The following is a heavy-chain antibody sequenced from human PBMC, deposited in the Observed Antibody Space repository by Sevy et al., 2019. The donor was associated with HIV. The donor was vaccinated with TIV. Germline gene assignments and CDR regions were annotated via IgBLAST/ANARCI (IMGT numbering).Heavy chain of an antibody. Sequence: GGSLRLSCAASDFPFTNAWMNWVRQAPGKGLEWISYIRSTGDTIYYADSVKGRFTISRDNAKNSLYLQMNSLTAGDTAVYYCARVFGIGIVGATPDYWGQGTLVTVSS. CDR3: ARVFGIGIVGATPDY. D-gene: IGHD1-26*01. CDR2: IRSTGDTI. CDR1: DFPFTNAW. J-gene: IGHJ4*02. V-gene: IGHV3-11*01.